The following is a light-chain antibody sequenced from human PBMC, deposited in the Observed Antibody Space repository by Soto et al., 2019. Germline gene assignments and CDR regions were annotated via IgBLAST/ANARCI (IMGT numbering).Light chain of an antibody. CDR1: KNDIGDYKY. CDR2: EVS. CDR3: SSYTVTNTWV. Sequence: QSALTQPASVSGSPGQSITISCTGNKNDIGDYKYVSWYQQHPGKVPKLMIYEVSNRPSGVSNRFSGSKSGNTASLTISGLQPEDEADYYCSSYTVTNTWVFGGGTKLTVL. V-gene: IGLV2-14*01. J-gene: IGLJ3*02.